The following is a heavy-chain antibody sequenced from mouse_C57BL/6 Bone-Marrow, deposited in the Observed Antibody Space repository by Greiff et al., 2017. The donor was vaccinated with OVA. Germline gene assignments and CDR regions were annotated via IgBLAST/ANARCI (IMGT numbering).Heavy chain of an antibody. CDR2: IDPENGDT. D-gene: IGHD2-1*01. V-gene: IGHV14-4*01. Sequence: VQLQQSGAELVRPGASVKLSCTASGFNVKDDYMHWVKQRPEQGLEWIGWIDPENGDTEYASKFQGKATITADTSSNTAYLQLSSLTSEDTAVYYCTTRIYYGNYAWFAYWGQGTLVTVSA. CDR3: TTRIYYGNYAWFAY. CDR1: GFNVKDDY. J-gene: IGHJ3*01.